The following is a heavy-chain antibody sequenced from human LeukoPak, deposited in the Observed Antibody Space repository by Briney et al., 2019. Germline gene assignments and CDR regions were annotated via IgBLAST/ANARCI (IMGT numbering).Heavy chain of an antibody. CDR1: GGTFNNSA. V-gene: IGHV1-69*05. J-gene: IGHJ5*02. CDR2: IMPLFGTA. D-gene: IGHD4-17*01. Sequence: SVKVSCKTSGGTFNNSAISWLRQAPGQGLEWLGGIMPLFGTAGYAQKFQGRVTITKDESTRTVYLELTSLTPDDTAVYYCARDVHGDYGSGWFDPWGQGTLVSVSS. CDR3: ARDVHGDYGSGWFDP.